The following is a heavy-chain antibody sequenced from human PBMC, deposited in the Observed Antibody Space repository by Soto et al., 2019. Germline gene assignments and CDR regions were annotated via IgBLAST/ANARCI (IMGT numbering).Heavy chain of an antibody. CDR3: TTDALLWFGELSAFDI. Sequence: GGSLRLSCAASGCTFSNAWMNWVRQAPGKGLEWVGRIKSKTDGGTTDYAAPVKGRFTISRDDSKNTLYLQMNSLKTEDTAVYYCTTDALLWFGELSAFDIWGQGTMVTVSS. V-gene: IGHV3-15*07. CDR2: IKSKTDGGTT. J-gene: IGHJ3*02. CDR1: GCTFSNAW. D-gene: IGHD3-10*01.